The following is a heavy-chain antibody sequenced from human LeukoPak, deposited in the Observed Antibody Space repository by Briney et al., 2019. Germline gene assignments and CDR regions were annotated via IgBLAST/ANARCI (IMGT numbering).Heavy chain of an antibody. V-gene: IGHV3-30*04. Sequence: PGGSLRLSCAASGFTFSSYAMHWVRQAPGKGLEWVAVISYDGSNKYYADSVKGRFTISRDNAKNSLYLQMNSLRAEDTAVYYCARGAYCGGDCYSRGRNWFDPWGQGTLVTVSS. CDR2: ISYDGSNK. J-gene: IGHJ5*02. D-gene: IGHD2-21*02. CDR3: ARGAYCGGDCYSRGRNWFDP. CDR1: GFTFSSYA.